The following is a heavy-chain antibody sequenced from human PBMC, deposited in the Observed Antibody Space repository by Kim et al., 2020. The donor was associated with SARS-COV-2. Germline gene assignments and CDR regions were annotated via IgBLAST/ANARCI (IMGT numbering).Heavy chain of an antibody. CDR3: ARDGDLYSSGKDAFDI. D-gene: IGHD6-19*01. V-gene: IGHV3-7*01. CDR1: GFTFSSYW. CDR2: IKQDGNQK. J-gene: IGHJ3*02. Sequence: GGSLRLSCAASGFTFSSYWMTWVRQAPGKGLEWVANIKQDGNQKYYVDSVKGRFTISRDNSKNLLYLQMNSLRAEDTAVYYCARDGDLYSSGKDAFDIWGQGTMGTVSS.